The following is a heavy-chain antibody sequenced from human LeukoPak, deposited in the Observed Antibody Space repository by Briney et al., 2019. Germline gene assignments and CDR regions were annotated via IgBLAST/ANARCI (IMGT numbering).Heavy chain of an antibody. V-gene: IGHV4-59*01. CDR2: NSYTGST. D-gene: IGHD3-10*01. J-gene: IGHJ5*02. CDR3: ARDDYRGVTNFDP. CDR1: GRSISPYF. Sequence: SETLSLTCTVSGRSISPYFWSWMRQTPGKGLEWIGYNSYTGSTNYNPALKGRVTISVDTSNNQFSLQLTSVTAADTAVYYCARDDYRGVTNFDPWGQGTLVTVSS.